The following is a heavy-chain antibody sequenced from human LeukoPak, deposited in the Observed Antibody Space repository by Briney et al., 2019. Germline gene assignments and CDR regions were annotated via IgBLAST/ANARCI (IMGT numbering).Heavy chain of an antibody. J-gene: IGHJ4*02. V-gene: IGHV4-39*01. CDR2: IYYSGST. CDR1: GGSISSSSYY. CDR3: ARVELVVAATDY. D-gene: IGHD2-15*01. Sequence: PSETLSLTCTVSGGSISSSSYYWGWIRQPPGKGLEWIGSIYYSGSTYYNPSLKSRVTISVDTSKNQFSLKLSSVTAADTAVYYCARVELVVAATDYWGQGTLVTVSS.